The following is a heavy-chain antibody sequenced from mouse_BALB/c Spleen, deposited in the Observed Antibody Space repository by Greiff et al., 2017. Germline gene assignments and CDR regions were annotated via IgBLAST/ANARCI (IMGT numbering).Heavy chain of an antibody. CDR2: IYPGSGST. Sequence: LQQPGSELVRPGASVKLSCKASGYTFTSYWMHWVKQRPGQGLEWIGNIYPGSGSTNYDEKFKSKATLTVDTSSSTAYMQLSSLTSEDSAVYCCTKARDYRSLYAMDYWGQGTSVTVSS. CDR3: TKARDYRSLYAMDY. D-gene: IGHD2-14*01. J-gene: IGHJ4*01. V-gene: IGHV1S22*01. CDR1: GYTFTSYW.